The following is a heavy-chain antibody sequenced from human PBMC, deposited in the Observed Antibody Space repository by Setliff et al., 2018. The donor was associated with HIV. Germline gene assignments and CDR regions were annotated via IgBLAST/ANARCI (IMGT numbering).Heavy chain of an antibody. Sequence: KTSETLSLTCTVSGDSINSGDYYWSWIRQPPGKGLEWIGYIYHSGSTHYNPPLNSRVAFSVDTSKNQFSLKLYSVTVADTAFYYCARADSSSWFFATFDIWGQGTMVTVSS. CDR3: ARADSSSWFFATFDI. V-gene: IGHV4-30-4*01. CDR2: IYHSGST. J-gene: IGHJ3*02. D-gene: IGHD6-13*01. CDR1: GDSINSGDYY.